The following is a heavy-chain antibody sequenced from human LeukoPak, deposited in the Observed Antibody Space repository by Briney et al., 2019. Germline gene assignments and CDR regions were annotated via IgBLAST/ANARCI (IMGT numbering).Heavy chain of an antibody. J-gene: IGHJ4*02. CDR2: IYYSGST. CDR3: ARGQDSSSWEFDY. V-gene: IGHV4-59*08. D-gene: IGHD6-13*01. Sequence: SETLSLTCAVYGGSFSGYYWSWIRQPPGKGLEWIGYIYYSGSTNYNPSLKSRVTISVDTSKNQFSLKLSSVTAADTAVYYCARGQDSSSWEFDYWGQGTLVTVSS. CDR1: GGSFSGYY.